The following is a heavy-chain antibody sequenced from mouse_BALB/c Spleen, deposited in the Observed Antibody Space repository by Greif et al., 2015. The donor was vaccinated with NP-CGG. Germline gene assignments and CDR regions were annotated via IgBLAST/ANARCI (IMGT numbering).Heavy chain of an antibody. CDR1: GFTFTDYY. Sequence: EVKVEESGGGLVQPGGSLRLSCATSGFTFTDYYMSWVRQPPGKALEWLGFIRNKANGYTTEYSASVKGRFTISRDNSQSIPYPQMNTLRAEDSATYYCAREYYGYFDVWGAGTTVTVSS. CDR2: IRNKANGYTT. CDR3: AREYYGYFDV. J-gene: IGHJ1*01. V-gene: IGHV7-3*02.